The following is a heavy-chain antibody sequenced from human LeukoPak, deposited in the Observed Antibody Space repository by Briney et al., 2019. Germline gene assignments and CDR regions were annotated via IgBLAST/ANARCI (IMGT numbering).Heavy chain of an antibody. CDR3: ARGGFNMVRGVIIPSNSYFYYMDI. CDR1: GLTFSAYS. J-gene: IGHJ6*03. CDR2: ITSGDFV. Sequence: GGSLRLSCAASGLTFSAYSMNWVRQAPGKGLEWVSSITSGDFVYFADSLKGRFTISRDNAKSSLYLQMNSLRADDTAVYYCARGGFNMVRGVIIPSNSYFYYMDIWGKGTTVTVSS. D-gene: IGHD3-10*01. V-gene: IGHV3-69-1*01.